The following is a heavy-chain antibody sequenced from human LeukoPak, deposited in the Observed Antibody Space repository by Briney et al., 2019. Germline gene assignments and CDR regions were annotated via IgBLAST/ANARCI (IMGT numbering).Heavy chain of an antibody. V-gene: IGHV3-21*01. CDR2: ISSSSSYI. Sequence: GGSLRLSCAASGFTFSSYGMNWVRQAPGKGLEWVSSISSSSSYIYYADSVKGRFTISRDNAKNSLYLQMNSLRAEDTAVYYCASMAYCGGDCHNWFDPWGQGTLVTVSS. D-gene: IGHD2-21*02. CDR1: GFTFSSYG. CDR3: ASMAYCGGDCHNWFDP. J-gene: IGHJ5*02.